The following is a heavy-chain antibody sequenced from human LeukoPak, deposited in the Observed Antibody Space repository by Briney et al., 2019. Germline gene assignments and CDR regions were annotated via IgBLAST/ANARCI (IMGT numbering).Heavy chain of an antibody. J-gene: IGHJ3*02. CDR3: AREGFPGYSSSWYNRDAFDI. Sequence: PSETLSLTCTVSGYSISSGYYWGWIRQPPGKGLEWIGSIYHSGSTYYNPSLKSRVTISVDTSKNQFSLKLSSVTAADTAVYYCAREGFPGYSSSWYNRDAFDIWGQGTMVTVSS. V-gene: IGHV4-38-2*02. CDR2: IYHSGST. CDR1: GYSISSGYY. D-gene: IGHD6-13*01.